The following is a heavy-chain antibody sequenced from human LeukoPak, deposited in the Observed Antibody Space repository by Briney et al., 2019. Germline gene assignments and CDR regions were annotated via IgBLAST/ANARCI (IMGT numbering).Heavy chain of an antibody. CDR3: ARHPTYYDILTLRAFDI. J-gene: IGHJ3*02. CDR2: INHSGST. CDR1: GGSFSGYY. D-gene: IGHD3-9*01. Sequence: SETLSLTCAVHGGSFSGYYWSWIRQPPGKGLEWIGEINHSGSTNYNPSLKSRVTISVDTSKNQFSLKLSSVTAADTAVYYCARHPTYYDILTLRAFDIWGQGTMVTVSS. V-gene: IGHV4-34*01.